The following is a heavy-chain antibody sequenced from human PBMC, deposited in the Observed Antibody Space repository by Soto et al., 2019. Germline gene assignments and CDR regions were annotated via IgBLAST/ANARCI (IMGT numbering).Heavy chain of an antibody. Sequence: GGSLRLSCVASGFTFSTHAMSWVRQAPGKGLEWVSTVSGSGGNIYYAESVKGRLTISRDDSKNTLYLQMNSLRGEDTAVYYCAQDPPWTVGPLSMDVWGQGTT. CDR2: VSGSGGNI. J-gene: IGHJ6*02. D-gene: IGHD2-2*01. V-gene: IGHV3-23*01. CDR1: GFTFSTHA. CDR3: AQDPPWTVGPLSMDV.